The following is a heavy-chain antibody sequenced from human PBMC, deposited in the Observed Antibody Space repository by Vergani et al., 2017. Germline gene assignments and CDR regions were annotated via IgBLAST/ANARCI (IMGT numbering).Heavy chain of an antibody. CDR1: GGSISSYY. V-gene: IGHV4-38-2*02. CDR3: AREITMVPKPNWFDP. CDR2: IYHSGST. Sequence: QVQLQESGPGLVKPSETLSLTCTVSGGSISSYYWSWIRQPPGKGLEWIGSIYHSGSTYYNPSLKSRVTISVDTSKNQFSLKLSSVTAADTAVYYCAREITMVPKPNWFDPWGQGTLVTVSS. D-gene: IGHD3-10*01. J-gene: IGHJ5*02.